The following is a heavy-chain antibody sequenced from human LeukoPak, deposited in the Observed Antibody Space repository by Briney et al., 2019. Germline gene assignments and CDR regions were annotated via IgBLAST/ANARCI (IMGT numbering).Heavy chain of an antibody. J-gene: IGHJ4*02. V-gene: IGHV3-23*01. D-gene: IGHD2-15*01. CDR1: GFTFNNYA. CDR3: AKQLGYCSDGSCYFPY. CDR2: ISNNGGYT. Sequence: GGSLRLSCAGSGFTFNNYAMSWVRQAPGKGLEWVSAISNNGGYTYYADSVQGRFTISRDNSKSTLCLQMNSLRAKDTAVYYCAKQLGYCSDGSCYFPYWGQGTLVTVSS.